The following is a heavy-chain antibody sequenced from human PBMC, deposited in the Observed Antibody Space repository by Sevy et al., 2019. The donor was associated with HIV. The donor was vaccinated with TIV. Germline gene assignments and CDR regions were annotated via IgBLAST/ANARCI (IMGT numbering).Heavy chain of an antibody. CDR3: GRIDYGGYGLTREYYMGV. D-gene: IGHD4-17*01. CDR2: ISSSSTYI. J-gene: IGHJ6*03. Sequence: GGSLRLSCAASGFTFSTYSMNWVRQAPGKGLEWVSSISSSSTYIYYADSVKGRFTISRNNAKNSLFLQMNSLRAEDTAGYFWGRIDYGGYGLTREYYMGVWGKGTTVTVSS. CDR1: GFTFSTYS. V-gene: IGHV3-21*01.